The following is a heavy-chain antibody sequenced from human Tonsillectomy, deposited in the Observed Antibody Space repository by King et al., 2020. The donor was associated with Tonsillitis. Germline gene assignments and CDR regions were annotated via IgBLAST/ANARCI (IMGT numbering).Heavy chain of an antibody. Sequence: VQLQESGPGLVKPSQTLSLTCTVSGGSISSGDYYWSWIRQPPGQGLEWIGYIYYSGSTYYNPSLKSRVTISVDTSKNQFSLKLSSVTAADTAVYYCARGSRFGELPYYYYYGMDVWGQGTTVTVSS. D-gene: IGHD3-10*01. J-gene: IGHJ6*02. CDR2: IYYSGST. V-gene: IGHV4-30-4*01. CDR1: GGSISSGDYY. CDR3: ARGSRFGELPYYYYYGMDV.